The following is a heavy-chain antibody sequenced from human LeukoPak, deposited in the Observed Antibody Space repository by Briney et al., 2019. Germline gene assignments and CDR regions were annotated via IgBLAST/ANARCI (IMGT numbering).Heavy chain of an antibody. V-gene: IGHV1-24*01. CDR1: GYTLTELS. CDR3: ATPGYGSGSYDAFDI. J-gene: IGHJ3*02. D-gene: IGHD3-10*01. CDR2: FDPEDGET. Sequence: ASVKVSCKVSGYTLTELSMHWVRQAPGKGLEWMGGFDPEDGETIYAQKFQGRVTMTGDTSTDTAYMELSSLRSEDTAVYYCATPGYGSGSYDAFDIWGQGTMVTVSS.